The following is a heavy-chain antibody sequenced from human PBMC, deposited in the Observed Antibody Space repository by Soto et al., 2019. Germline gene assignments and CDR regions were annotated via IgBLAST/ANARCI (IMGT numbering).Heavy chain of an antibody. CDR2: IYPGDSDT. D-gene: IGHD3-10*01. V-gene: IGHV5-51*01. CDR3: ARPSGFGIRVDAFDI. CDR1: GYSFTSYW. Sequence: GESLKISCKGSGYSFTSYWIGWVRQMPGKGLEWMGIIYPGDSDTRYSPSFQGQVTISADKSISTAYLQWSSLKASDTAMYYCARPSGFGIRVDAFDIWGQGTIVTVSS. J-gene: IGHJ3*02.